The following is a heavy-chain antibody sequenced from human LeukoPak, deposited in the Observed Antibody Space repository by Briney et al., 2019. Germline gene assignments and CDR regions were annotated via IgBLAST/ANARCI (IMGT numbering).Heavy chain of an antibody. CDR1: GYTFTSYG. CDR2: ISAYNGNT. CDR3: ARDPDDYGGNLD. V-gene: IGHV1-18*01. Sequence: RASVKVSCKASGYTFTSYGISWVRQAPGQGLEWMGWISAYNGNTNYAQKLQGRGTMTTDTSTSTAYMELTSMTSDDTAVYYCARDPDDYGGNLDWGQGTLVTVSS. D-gene: IGHD4-17*01. J-gene: IGHJ4*02.